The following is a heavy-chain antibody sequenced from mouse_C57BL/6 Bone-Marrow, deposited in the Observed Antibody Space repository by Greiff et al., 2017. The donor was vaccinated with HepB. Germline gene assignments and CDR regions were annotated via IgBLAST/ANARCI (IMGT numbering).Heavy chain of an antibody. D-gene: IGHD3-2*02. J-gene: IGHJ2*01. CDR1: GYSITSGYY. CDR3: ARDEEQLRLRY. V-gene: IGHV3-6*01. CDR2: ISYDGSN. Sequence: EVQLQQSGPGLVKPSQSLSLTCSVTGYSITSGYYWNWIRQFPGNKLEWMGYISYDGSNNYNPSLKNRISITRDTSKNQFFLKLNSVTTEDTATYYCARDEEQLRLRYWGQGTTLTVSS.